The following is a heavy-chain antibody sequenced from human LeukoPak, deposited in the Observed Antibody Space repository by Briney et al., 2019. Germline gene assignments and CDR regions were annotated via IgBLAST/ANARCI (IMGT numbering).Heavy chain of an antibody. CDR2: ISDSSGST. CDR1: GFTFSTSA. J-gene: IGHJ4*02. D-gene: IGHD6-13*01. CDR3: AKMVRGYSSSWYLGYFVY. Sequence: GGSLRLSCAASGFTFSTSAMTWVRQAPGKGLEWVSTISDSSGSTYYAASVKGRFTVSRDNSKNTLYLQMNSLRAEDTAVYYCAKMVRGYSSSWYLGYFVYWGQGTLVTVSS. V-gene: IGHV3-23*01.